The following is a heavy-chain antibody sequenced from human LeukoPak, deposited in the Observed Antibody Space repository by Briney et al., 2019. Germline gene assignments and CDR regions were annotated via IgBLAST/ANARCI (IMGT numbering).Heavy chain of an antibody. CDR1: GGSFSGYY. Sequence: SETLSLTCAVYGGSFSGYYWSWIRQPPGKGPEWIGEINHCGSTNYNPSLKSRVTISVDTSKNQFSLKLSSVTAADTAVYYCARYLGYCTNGVCYKGRRFDPWGQGTLVTVSS. CDR2: INHCGST. V-gene: IGHV4-34*01. CDR3: ARYLGYCTNGVCYKGRRFDP. D-gene: IGHD2-8*01. J-gene: IGHJ5*02.